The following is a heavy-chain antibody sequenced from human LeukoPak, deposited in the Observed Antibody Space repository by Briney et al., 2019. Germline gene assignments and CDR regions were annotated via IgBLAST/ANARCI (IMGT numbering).Heavy chain of an antibody. CDR2: INHSEST. J-gene: IGHJ5*02. CDR1: GGSFSGYY. Sequence: SETLFLTCAVYGGSFSGYYWSWIRQPPGKGLECIGEINHSESTNFNPSLKRRVTISVDTSKNKFSLKLSSVTAADTAVYYWARSRGITIFGVVRRWFDPWGQGTLVTVSS. V-gene: IGHV4-34*01. D-gene: IGHD3-3*01. CDR3: ARSRGITIFGVVRRWFDP.